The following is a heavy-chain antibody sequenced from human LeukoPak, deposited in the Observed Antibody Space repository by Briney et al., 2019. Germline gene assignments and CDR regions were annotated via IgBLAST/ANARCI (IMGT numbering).Heavy chain of an antibody. D-gene: IGHD3-22*01. CDR3: ARDCPPYYDSSGYNGFDY. J-gene: IGHJ4*02. CDR1: GFTFSSYW. CDR2: IKQDGSEK. Sequence: GGSLRLSCAASGFTFSSYWMSWVRQAPGKGLEWVANIKQDGSEKYYVDSVKGRFTISRDNAKNSLYLQMNSLRAKDTAVYYCARDCPPYYDSSGYNGFDYWGQGTLVTVSS. V-gene: IGHV3-7*01.